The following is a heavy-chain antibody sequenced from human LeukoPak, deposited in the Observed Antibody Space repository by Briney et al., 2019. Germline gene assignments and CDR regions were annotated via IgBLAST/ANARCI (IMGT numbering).Heavy chain of an antibody. D-gene: IGHD1-20*01. J-gene: IGHJ6*04. CDR1: GFTFSTYR. CDR2: ISSSSSYI. Sequence: MPGGSLRLSCAASGFTFSTYRMNWVRQPPGEGLGRVSSISSSSSYIYHADSVKGRFTISRDNAKNSLYLQMNSLRAEDTAIYYCAGGRPPPNWNHYYGMDVWGKGTTVTVSS. V-gene: IGHV3-21*01. CDR3: AGGRPPPNWNHYYGMDV.